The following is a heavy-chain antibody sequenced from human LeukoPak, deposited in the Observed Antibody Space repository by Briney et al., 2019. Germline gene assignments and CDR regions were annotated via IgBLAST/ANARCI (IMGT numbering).Heavy chain of an antibody. J-gene: IGHJ6*03. CDR3: ARDATVTTNDYYYMDV. Sequence: SETLSLTCTVSSASITSSPYFWGWIRQSPGKGLEWIGSIYYSGSTYYNPSLKSRVTISVDTSKNQFSLKLSSVTAADTAVYYCARDATVTTNDYYYMDVWGKGTTVTVSS. CDR2: IYYSGST. CDR1: SASITSSPYF. V-gene: IGHV4-39*07. D-gene: IGHD4-11*01.